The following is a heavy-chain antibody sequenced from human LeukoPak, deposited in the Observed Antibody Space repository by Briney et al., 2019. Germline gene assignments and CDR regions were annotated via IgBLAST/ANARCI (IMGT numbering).Heavy chain of an antibody. CDR3: TSSRRFYDFWSLFDY. CDR1: GFTFSGSA. D-gene: IGHD3-3*01. Sequence: PRGSLRLSCAASGFTFSGSAMHWVRQASGKGREGVGRIRSKANSYATAYAASVKGRFTISRDDSKNTAYLQMNSLKTEDTDVYYCTSSRRFYDFWSLFDYWGQGTLVTVSS. V-gene: IGHV3-73*01. J-gene: IGHJ4*02. CDR2: IRSKANSYAT.